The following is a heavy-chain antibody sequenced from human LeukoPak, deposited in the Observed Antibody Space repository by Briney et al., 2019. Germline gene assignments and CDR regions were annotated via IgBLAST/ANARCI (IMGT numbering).Heavy chain of an antibody. CDR1: GGTFSSYA. CDR3: ARGGHAVDPGSSTFDY. Sequence: GASVKVSCKASGGTFSSYAISWVRQAPGQGLEWMGGIIPIFGTANYAQKFQGRVTITTDESTSTAYMELSSLRSEDTAVYYCARGGHAVDPGSSTFDYWGQGTLVTVSS. V-gene: IGHV1-69*05. CDR2: IIPIFGTA. J-gene: IGHJ4*02. D-gene: IGHD3-9*01.